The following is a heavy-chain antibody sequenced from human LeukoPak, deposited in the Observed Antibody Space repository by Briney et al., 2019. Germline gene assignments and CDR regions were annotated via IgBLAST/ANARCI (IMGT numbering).Heavy chain of an antibody. D-gene: IGHD1-1*01. Sequence: GGSLRLSCAASGFTFSSYGMSWVRQAPGKGLGWVSSISSSSSYIYYADSVKGQFTISRDNAKNSLYLQMNSLRAEDTAVYYCAKAVLRVYYFDYWGQGTLVTVSS. V-gene: IGHV3-21*01. J-gene: IGHJ4*02. CDR3: AKAVLRVYYFDY. CDR2: ISSSSSYI. CDR1: GFTFSSYG.